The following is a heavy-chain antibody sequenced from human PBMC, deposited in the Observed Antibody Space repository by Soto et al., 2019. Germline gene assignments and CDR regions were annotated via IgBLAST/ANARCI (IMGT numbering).Heavy chain of an antibody. J-gene: IGHJ6*02. CDR2: VIPLFDTA. Sequence: QVQVVQSGAEVKKPGSSVKVSCKVSGGIFTNNAISWVRQAPGQGLEWLGGVIPLFDTAYYAQIFRGRLKISGGGATTTAYLELSGLTSADTAVYFCATGGQNDGYNFYHGMDVWGQRTTVTVS. CDR3: ATGGQNDGYNFYHGMDV. V-gene: IGHV1-69*01. CDR1: GGIFTNNA. D-gene: IGHD2-15*01.